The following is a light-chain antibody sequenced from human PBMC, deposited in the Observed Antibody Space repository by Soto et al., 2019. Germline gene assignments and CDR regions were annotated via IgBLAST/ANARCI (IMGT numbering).Light chain of an antibody. CDR2: DVS. V-gene: IGLV2-11*01. CDR1: SSDVGGYNY. Sequence: QSALTQPRSVSGSPGQSVTISCTGTSSDVGGYNYVSWYQQHPGKAPKLMIYDVSKRPSGVPDRFSDSKSGNTASLTISGLQAEDEADYYCCSYAGSYTLLFGGGTKLTVL. J-gene: IGLJ2*01. CDR3: CSYAGSYTLL.